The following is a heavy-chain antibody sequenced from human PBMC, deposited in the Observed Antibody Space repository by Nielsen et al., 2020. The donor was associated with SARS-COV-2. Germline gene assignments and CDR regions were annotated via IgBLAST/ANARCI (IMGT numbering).Heavy chain of an antibody. J-gene: IGHJ6*02. CDR2: ISSNGGST. Sequence: GESLKISCSASGFTFSSYAMHWVRQAPGKGLEYVSAISSNGGSTYYADSVKGRFTISRDNSKNTLYLQMNSLRAEDTAVYYCAKDGYYGSGSYNYYGMDVWGQGTTVTVS. CDR1: GFTFSSYA. D-gene: IGHD3-10*01. V-gene: IGHV3-64*04. CDR3: AKDGYYGSGSYNYYGMDV.